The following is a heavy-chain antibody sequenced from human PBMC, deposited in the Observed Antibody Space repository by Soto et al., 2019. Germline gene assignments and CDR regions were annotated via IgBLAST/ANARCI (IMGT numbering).Heavy chain of an antibody. V-gene: IGHV1-3*01. Sequence: SVEVSLKTSGYTFTNYVVDWVRQAPGQGPEWMGWINSGNGNTKYSEKFQGRVTITRDTSASTAYMELNSLTSEDTAVYYCARGLTIFGVVIGYWGQGTLVTVSS. D-gene: IGHD3-3*01. CDR2: INSGNGNT. CDR3: ARGLTIFGVVIGY. CDR1: GYTFTNYV. J-gene: IGHJ4*02.